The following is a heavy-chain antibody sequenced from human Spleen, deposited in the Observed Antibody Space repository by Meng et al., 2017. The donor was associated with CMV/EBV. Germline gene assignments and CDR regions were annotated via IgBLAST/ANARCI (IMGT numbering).Heavy chain of an antibody. Sequence: SVKVSCKTSGGTFSSYAITWVRQAPGQGLEWMGGIIPIFGTANYAQKFQGRVTITTDESTSTAYMELSSLRSEDTAVYYCARFPARPSYCSSTSCYTGWFDPWGQGTLVTVSS. V-gene: IGHV1-69*05. CDR3: ARFPARPSYCSSTSCYTGWFDP. J-gene: IGHJ5*02. CDR2: IIPIFGTA. CDR1: GGTFSSYA. D-gene: IGHD2-2*02.